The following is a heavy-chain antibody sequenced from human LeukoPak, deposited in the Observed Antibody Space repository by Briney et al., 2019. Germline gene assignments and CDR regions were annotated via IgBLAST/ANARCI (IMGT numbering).Heavy chain of an antibody. V-gene: IGHV4-34*01. J-gene: IGHJ4*02. CDR1: GGSFSGYY. Sequence: SETLSLTCAVYGGSFSGYYWSWIRQPPGKGLEWIGEINHSGSTDYNPSLKSRVTISVETSKNQLSLKLSSVTAADTAVYYCARGQRGYSSSWWDYWGQGTLVTVPS. CDR3: ARGQRGYSSSWWDY. D-gene: IGHD6-13*01. CDR2: INHSGST.